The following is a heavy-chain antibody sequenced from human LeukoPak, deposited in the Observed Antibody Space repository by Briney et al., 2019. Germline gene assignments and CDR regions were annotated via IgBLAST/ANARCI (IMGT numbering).Heavy chain of an antibody. CDR3: ARADRIVVVPAAIGVFDY. CDR2: IYHSGST. D-gene: IGHD2-2*01. V-gene: IGHV4-38-2*02. CDR1: GYSISSGFD. J-gene: IGHJ4*02. Sequence: PSETLSLTCTVSGYSISSGFDWGWIRQPPGKGLEWIGSIYHSGSTYYNPSLKSRVTISVDTSKNQFSLKLSSVTAADTAVYYCARADRIVVVPAAIGVFDYWGQGTLVTVSS.